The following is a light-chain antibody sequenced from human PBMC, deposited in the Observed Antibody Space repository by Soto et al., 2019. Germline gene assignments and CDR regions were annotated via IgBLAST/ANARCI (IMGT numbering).Light chain of an antibody. CDR2: DAS. V-gene: IGKV1-5*01. Sequence: DIQMTQSPSTLSGSVGERVTITCRASQSISSWLAWYQQKPGKAPKLLIYDASSLESGVPSRFSGSGSGTEFTLTISSLKPDDFATYYCQQYNSYSWTCGQGTKVDIK. J-gene: IGKJ1*01. CDR1: QSISSW. CDR3: QQYNSYSWT.